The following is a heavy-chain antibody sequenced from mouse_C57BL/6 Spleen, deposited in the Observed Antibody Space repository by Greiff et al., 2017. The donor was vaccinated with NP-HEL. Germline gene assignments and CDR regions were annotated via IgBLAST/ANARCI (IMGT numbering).Heavy chain of an antibody. CDR1: GYTFTSYW. CDR2: IHPNSGST. Sequence: QVQLQQPGAELVKPGASMKLSCKASGYTFTSYWMHWVKQRPGQGLEWIGMIHPNSGSTNYNEKFKSKATLTVDKSSSTAYMQLSSLTSEDSAVYYCARVGSYYGSSYDYAMDYWGQGTSVTVSS. D-gene: IGHD1-1*01. CDR3: ARVGSYYGSSYDYAMDY. J-gene: IGHJ4*01. V-gene: IGHV1-64*01.